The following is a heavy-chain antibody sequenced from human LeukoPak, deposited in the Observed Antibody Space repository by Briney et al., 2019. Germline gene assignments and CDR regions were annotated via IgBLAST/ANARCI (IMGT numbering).Heavy chain of an antibody. V-gene: IGHV3-30*02. Sequence: GGSLRPSCAASEFIFRSYDMHWVRQAPGKGLKWVAFISYDGSNEYYADSVKGRFTISRDNSENTLYLQMNSLRAEDTAVYYCAKDLSPAYFHHWGQGTLVTVSS. CDR3: AKDLSPAYFHH. CDR1: EFIFRSYD. J-gene: IGHJ1*01. CDR2: ISYDGSNE. D-gene: IGHD2/OR15-2a*01.